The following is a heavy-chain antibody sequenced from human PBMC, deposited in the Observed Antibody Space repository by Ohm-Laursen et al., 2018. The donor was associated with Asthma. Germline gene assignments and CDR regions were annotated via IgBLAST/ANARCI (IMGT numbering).Heavy chain of an antibody. CDR1: GGPFSTSV. CDR2: LNSVFGTS. D-gene: IGHD2-15*01. J-gene: IGHJ4*02. CDR3: ARKAGSCIVSTCYSLDF. V-gene: IGHV1-69*13. Sequence: SVEVSCKSLGGPFSTSVFGWVRQAPGQGLEWLGGLNSVFGTSTYAQKFHDRFTITADEYTSTVNMTLSSLTSEDTAVYYCARKAGSCIVSTCYSLDFWGQGTLVTVSS.